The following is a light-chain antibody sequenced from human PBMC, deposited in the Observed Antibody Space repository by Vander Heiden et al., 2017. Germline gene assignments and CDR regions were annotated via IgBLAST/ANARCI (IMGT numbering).Light chain of an antibody. Sequence: DIHLTQSPSTLSASVGDRVTLTCLASQSISSWLAWYQQKPGKAPKLLIYKASGLETGVPSRFSGSGSGTEFTLTISSLQPDDFATYYCQQYSSYSYTFGQGTKVEIK. CDR2: KAS. CDR1: QSISSW. CDR3: QQYSSYSYT. J-gene: IGKJ2*01. V-gene: IGKV1-5*03.